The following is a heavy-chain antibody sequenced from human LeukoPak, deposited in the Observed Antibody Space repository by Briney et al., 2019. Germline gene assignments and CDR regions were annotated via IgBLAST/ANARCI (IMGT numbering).Heavy chain of an antibody. CDR3: ARGGSYGGYHGY. D-gene: IGHD4-23*01. V-gene: IGHV3-23*01. CDR2: ISSSGGSP. Sequence: GGSLRLACAASGFTFSTYGMSRVRQAPGKGLEWVSAISSSGGSPYYADSVKGRFTISRDNSKNTLYLQMNSLRAEDTALYYCARGGSYGGYHGYWGQGTLVTVSS. J-gene: IGHJ4*02. CDR1: GFTFSTYG.